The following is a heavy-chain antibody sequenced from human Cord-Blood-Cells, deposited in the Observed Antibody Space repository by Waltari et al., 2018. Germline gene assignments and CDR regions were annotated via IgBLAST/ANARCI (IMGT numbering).Heavy chain of an antibody. CDR1: GYTLTELS. Sequence: QVQLVQSGAEVKKPGASVKVSCKVSGYTLTELSMHWVRQAPGKGLGWMGGFDPEDGETIYEQTFQGRGTMTEDTTTDTAYMELSSLRSEDTAVYYCATEHGSGSSFDYWGQGTLVTVSS. CDR3: ATEHGSGSSFDY. CDR2: FDPEDGET. J-gene: IGHJ4*02. D-gene: IGHD3-10*01. V-gene: IGHV1-24*01.